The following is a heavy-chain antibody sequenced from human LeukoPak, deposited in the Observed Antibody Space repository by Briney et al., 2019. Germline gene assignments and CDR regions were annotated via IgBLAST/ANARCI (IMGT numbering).Heavy chain of an antibody. J-gene: IGHJ4*02. CDR3: TTIFKVTAPSKVGY. V-gene: IGHV3-15*01. CDR2: IKSKTDGGTT. CDR1: GFTFSTYA. D-gene: IGHD2-21*02. Sequence: GGSLRLSCAASGFTFSTYAMHWVRQAPGKGLEWVGRIKSKTDGGTTDYAAPVKGRFTISRDDSKNTLYLQMNSLKTEDTAVYYCTTIFKVTAPSKVGYWGQGTLVTVSS.